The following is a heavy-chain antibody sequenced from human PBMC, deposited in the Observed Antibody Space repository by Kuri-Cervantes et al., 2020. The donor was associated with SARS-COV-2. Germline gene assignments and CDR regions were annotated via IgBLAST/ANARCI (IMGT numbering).Heavy chain of an antibody. CDR1: GFTVTNNY. CDR3: ARSFDY. Sequence: GGSLRLSCAASGFTVTNNYMSWVRQAPGKGLEWVSLIYRGVSTRYADSVKGRFIISRDISKNTLSLQMNSLRAEDTAVYYCARSFDYWGLGTLVTVSS. CDR2: IYRGVST. J-gene: IGHJ4*02. V-gene: IGHV3-53*01.